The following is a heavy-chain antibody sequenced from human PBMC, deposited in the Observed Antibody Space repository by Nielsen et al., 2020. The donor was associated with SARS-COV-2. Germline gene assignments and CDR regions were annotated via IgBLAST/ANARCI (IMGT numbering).Heavy chain of an antibody. CDR3: ARVGGNSSGWFDP. V-gene: IGHV1-69*06. D-gene: IGHD5-18*01. CDR2: IIPIFGTA. Sequence: WVRPAPGQGLEWLGGIIPIFGTANYAQKFQGRVTITADKSTSTAYMELSSLRSEDTAVYYCARVGGNSSGWFDPWGQGTLVTVSS. J-gene: IGHJ5*02.